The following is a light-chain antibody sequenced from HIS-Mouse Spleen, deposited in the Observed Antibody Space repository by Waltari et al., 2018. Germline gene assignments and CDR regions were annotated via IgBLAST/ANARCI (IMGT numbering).Light chain of an antibody. CDR2: EDN. Sequence: NFMLTQPHSVSESPGKTVTISCTRSSGSIGSHYVQVYQQRPGRSPTTVVYEDNQRPSGVPDRFSGSIDSSSNSASLTISGLKTEDEADYYCQSYDSSNWVFGGGTKLTVL. J-gene: IGLJ3*02. V-gene: IGLV6-57*01. CDR1: SGSIGSHY. CDR3: QSYDSSNWV.